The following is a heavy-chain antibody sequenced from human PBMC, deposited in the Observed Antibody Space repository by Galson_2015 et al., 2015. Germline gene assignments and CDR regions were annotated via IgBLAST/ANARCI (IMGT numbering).Heavy chain of an antibody. V-gene: IGHV3-49*04. CDR3: SRARRYCSGGTCYSATYFDY. D-gene: IGHD2-15*01. CDR1: GFTFGDYA. Sequence: SLRLSCAASGFTFGDYAMSWVRQAPGKGLEWVSFIRSKTYGGTTEYAASVKGRFTISRDDSKSLAYLQMDSLKTEDTAVYYCSRARRYCSGGTCYSATYFDYWGQGALVTVSS. CDR2: IRSKTYGGTT. J-gene: IGHJ4*02.